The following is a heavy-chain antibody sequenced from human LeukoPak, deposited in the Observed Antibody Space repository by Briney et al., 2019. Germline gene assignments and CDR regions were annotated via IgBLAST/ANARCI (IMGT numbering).Heavy chain of an antibody. J-gene: IGHJ5*02. D-gene: IGHD2-2*01. V-gene: IGHV5-51*01. Sequence: GESLKISCKGSGYSFTSYWIGWVRQMPVKGLEWMGIIYPGDSDTRYSPSFQGQVTISADKSISTAYLQWSSLKASDTAMYYCARVAPQYQLLLDWFDPWGQGTLVTVSS. CDR2: IYPGDSDT. CDR1: GYSFTSYW. CDR3: ARVAPQYQLLLDWFDP.